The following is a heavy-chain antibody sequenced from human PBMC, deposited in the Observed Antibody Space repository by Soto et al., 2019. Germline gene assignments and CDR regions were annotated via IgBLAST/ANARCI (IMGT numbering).Heavy chain of an antibody. J-gene: IGHJ5*02. CDR1: GVPFSSST. D-gene: IGHD4-17*01. V-gene: IGHV1-69*02. Sequence: SVKVSCKASGVPFSSSTISWVRQAPGQGLEWMGRIIPILGIANYAQKFQGRVTITADKSTSTAYMELSSLRSEDTAVYYCARFTVTTLDPWGQGTLVTVSS. CDR2: IIPILGIA. CDR3: ARFTVTTLDP.